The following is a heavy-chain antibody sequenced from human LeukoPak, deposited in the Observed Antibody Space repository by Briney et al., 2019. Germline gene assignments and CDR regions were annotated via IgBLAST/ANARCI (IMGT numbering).Heavy chain of an antibody. CDR1: GFTFSSYA. J-gene: IGHJ4*02. V-gene: IGHV3-30-3*01. CDR2: ISSDGSNK. Sequence: GRSLRLPCAASGFTFSSYAMHWVRQAPGKGLEWVAVISSDGSNKNYADSVKGRFTISRDNSKNTLSLQMNSLRGEDTAVYYCTRETASEGMGTGGFDYWGQGTLVTVSS. D-gene: IGHD1-1*01. CDR3: TRETASEGMGTGGFDY.